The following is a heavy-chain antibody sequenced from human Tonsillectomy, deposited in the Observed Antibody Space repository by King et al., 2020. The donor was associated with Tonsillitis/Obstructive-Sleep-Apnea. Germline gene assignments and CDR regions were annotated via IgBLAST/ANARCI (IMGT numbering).Heavy chain of an antibody. CDR1: GYTFTGYY. CDR2: INPNSGGT. J-gene: IGHJ4*02. CDR3: ARGDFNMIVG. Sequence: VQLVESGAEVKKPGASVKVSCKASGYTFTGYYIHWVRQAPGQGLEWMGWINPNSGGTNHAQKFQGSVTMTRDTSISTAYMELSRLTSDDTAMYFCARGDFNMIVGGGQGTLVTVSS. D-gene: IGHD3-22*01. V-gene: IGHV1-2*02.